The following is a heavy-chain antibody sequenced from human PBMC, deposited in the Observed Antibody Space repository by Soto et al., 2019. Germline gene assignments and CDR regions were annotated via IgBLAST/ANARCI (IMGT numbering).Heavy chain of an antibody. CDR2: IYYSGRT. J-gene: IGHJ4*02. CDR3: ARVMVRGFHIDY. D-gene: IGHD3-10*01. Sequence: QVQLQESGPGLVKPSQTLSLTCTVSGGSISSGGYYWSWIRQHPGKGLEWIGYIYYSGRTYYHPSPKKRVTISVDTSKNQFSLKLSSVTAADTAVYYCARVMVRGFHIDYWGQGTLVTVSS. V-gene: IGHV4-31*03. CDR1: GGSISSGGYY.